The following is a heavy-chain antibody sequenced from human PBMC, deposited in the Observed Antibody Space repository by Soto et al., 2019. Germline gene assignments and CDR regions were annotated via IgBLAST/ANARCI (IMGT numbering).Heavy chain of an antibody. CDR3: ARRSGQGCSGGSCYVYFDS. CDR2: MYHSGTT. Sequence: QVQLQESGPGLVKPSETLSLTCTVSGASISSYYWGWIRQPPGKELEWIGHMYHSGTTKYNSSLKSRVTISTDTPKNQFSLKMSTVTAADTAVYYCARRSGQGCSGGSCYVYFDSWGQGTLVTVSS. CDR1: GASISSYY. J-gene: IGHJ4*02. D-gene: IGHD2-15*01. V-gene: IGHV4-59*08.